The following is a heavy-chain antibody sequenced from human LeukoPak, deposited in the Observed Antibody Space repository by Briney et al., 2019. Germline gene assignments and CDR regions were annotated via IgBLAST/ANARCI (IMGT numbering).Heavy chain of an antibody. CDR3: ARDRSGSYYSWFDY. Sequence: GGSLRLSCAASGFTFSSYWMHWVRQATGKGLVCVSRINSDGSSTSYAHSVKGRFTISRDNAKNTLYLQMNSLRAEDTAVYYCARDRSGSYYSWFDYWGQGTLVTVSS. CDR1: GFTFSSYW. CDR2: INSDGSST. V-gene: IGHV3-74*01. D-gene: IGHD1-26*01. J-gene: IGHJ4*02.